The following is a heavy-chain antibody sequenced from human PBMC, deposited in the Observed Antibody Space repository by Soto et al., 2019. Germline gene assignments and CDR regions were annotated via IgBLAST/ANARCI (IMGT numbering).Heavy chain of an antibody. J-gene: IGHJ4*02. D-gene: IGHD2-21*01. CDR3: ANDPLPLLY. CDR1: GFTFSSYA. Sequence: EVQLLESGGGLVQPGGSLRLSCAASGFTFSSYAMSWVRQAPGKGLEWVSAISGSGGSTYYADSVKGRFTISRDNSKNTRYQQRNILRAEDTAVYYSANDPLPLLYWGQGTLVTGSS. CDR2: ISGSGGST. V-gene: IGHV3-23*01.